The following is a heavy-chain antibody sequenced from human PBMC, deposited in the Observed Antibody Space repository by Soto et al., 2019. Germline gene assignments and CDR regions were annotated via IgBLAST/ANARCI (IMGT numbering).Heavy chain of an antibody. J-gene: IGHJ6*02. CDR2: ISYDGSNK. CDR1: GFTFSSYG. Sequence: QVQLVESGGGVVQPGRSLRLSCAASGFTFSSYGMHWVRQAPGKGLEWVAVISYDGSNKYYADSVKGRFTISRDNSKNTLCLQMNSLRAEDTAVYYCAKDIAVAGLGGMDVWGQGTTVTVSS. D-gene: IGHD6-19*01. V-gene: IGHV3-30*18. CDR3: AKDIAVAGLGGMDV.